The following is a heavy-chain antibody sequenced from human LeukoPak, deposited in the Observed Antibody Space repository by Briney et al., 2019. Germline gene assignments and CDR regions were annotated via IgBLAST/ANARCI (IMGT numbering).Heavy chain of an antibody. Sequence: ASVKVSCKASGYTFTSYYMHWVRQAPGQGLEWMGIINPSGGSTSYAQKSQGRVTMTRDTSTSAVYMELSSLRSEDTAVYYCARETHDYSNYGLDYYYYYYMDVWGKGTTVTVSS. CDR2: INPSGGST. J-gene: IGHJ6*03. V-gene: IGHV1-46*01. D-gene: IGHD4-11*01. CDR3: ARETHDYSNYGLDYYYYYYMDV. CDR1: GYTFTSYY.